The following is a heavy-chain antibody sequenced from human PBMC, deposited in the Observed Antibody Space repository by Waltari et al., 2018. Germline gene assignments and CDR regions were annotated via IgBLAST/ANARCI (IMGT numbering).Heavy chain of an antibody. CDR1: GFIFNDHY. V-gene: IGHV3-72*01. J-gene: IGHJ4*02. D-gene: IGHD3-9*01. Sequence: EVQLVESGGGLVQPGGSLRLSCAASGFIFNDHYIDWVRQAPGKGLEWVGRSRNQANSYTTEYAASVKGRFTISRDSSKNSLYLHMNSLRTEDTAVYYCARFSFLLERVLDYWGQGTLVTVSS. CDR3: ARFSFLLERVLDY. CDR2: SRNQANSYTT.